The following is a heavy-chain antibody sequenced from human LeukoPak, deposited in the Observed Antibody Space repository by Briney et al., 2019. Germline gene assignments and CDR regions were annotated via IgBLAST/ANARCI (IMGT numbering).Heavy chain of an antibody. V-gene: IGHV4-38-2*01. Sequence: GSLRLSCAASGFTFSSYTMNWVRQAPGKGLEWIGSIYHSGSTYYNPSLKSRVTISVDTSKNQFSLKLSSVTAADTAVYYCARWIFGVVIIGSEFDYWGQGTLVTVSS. J-gene: IGHJ4*02. CDR3: ARWIFGVVIIGSEFDY. CDR2: IYHSGST. CDR1: GFTFSSYT. D-gene: IGHD3-3*01.